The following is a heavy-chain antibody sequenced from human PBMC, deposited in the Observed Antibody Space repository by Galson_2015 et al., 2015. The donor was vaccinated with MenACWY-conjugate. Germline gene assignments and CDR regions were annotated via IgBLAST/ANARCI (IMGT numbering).Heavy chain of an antibody. Sequence: SLRLSCAASGFTFSNFWISWVRQAPGKGLEWVANIKQDGSEKYYGDSVKGRFTISRDNAKKSLYLQMNSLRAEDTAVYYCASVLMVLCLFDYWRQGTLVTVFS. CDR2: IKQDGSEK. V-gene: IGHV3-7*03. J-gene: IGHJ4*02. D-gene: IGHD3-10*01. CDR1: GFTFSNFW. CDR3: ASVLMVLCLFDY.